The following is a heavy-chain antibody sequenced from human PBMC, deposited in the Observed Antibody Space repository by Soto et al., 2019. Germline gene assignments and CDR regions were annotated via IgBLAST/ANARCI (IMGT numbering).Heavy chain of an antibody. CDR1: GFNTRFYS. Sequence: VGSLRLSCTASGFNTRFYSMSWVRQTPGKGLKWVAALSRSGGATYYADSVRGRFTISRDASKDTLFLQMSNLRAEDTALYYCSKGEMSTIRNSFDPWGQGTLVTVSS. D-gene: IGHD1-7*01. V-gene: IGHV3-23*01. CDR2: LSRSGGAT. J-gene: IGHJ5*02. CDR3: SKGEMSTIRNSFDP.